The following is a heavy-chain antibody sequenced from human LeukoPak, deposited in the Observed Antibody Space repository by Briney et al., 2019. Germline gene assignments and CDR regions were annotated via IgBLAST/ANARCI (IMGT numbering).Heavy chain of an antibody. CDR1: GFTFSSYW. V-gene: IGHV3-74*01. D-gene: IGHD5-18*01. J-gene: IGHJ6*02. Sequence: PVGSLRLSCAASGFTFSSYWMHWVRQAPGKGLVCVSRINSDGSSTSYADSVKGRFTISRDNAKNTLYLQMNSLRAEDTAVYYCATIASSDTAMAHWGYYGMDVWGQGTTVTVSS. CDR2: INSDGSST. CDR3: ATIASSDTAMAHWGYYGMDV.